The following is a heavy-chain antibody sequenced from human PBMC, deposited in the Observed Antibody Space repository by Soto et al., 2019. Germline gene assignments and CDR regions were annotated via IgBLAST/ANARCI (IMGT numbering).Heavy chain of an antibody. D-gene: IGHD4-17*01. Sequence: QVQLQQWGAGLLKPSETLSLSCAVSGGSLSSSSWWSWVRQPPGKALEWLGEIYYSGSTKYNPSLNSRVTISADQSKNDFSLRLSSVTAADTAVYYCVHHGGDPYYHDFWGQGMLVTVSS. J-gene: IGHJ4*02. CDR3: VHHGGDPYYHDF. CDR1: GGSLSSSSW. V-gene: IGHV4-4*02. CDR2: IYYSGST.